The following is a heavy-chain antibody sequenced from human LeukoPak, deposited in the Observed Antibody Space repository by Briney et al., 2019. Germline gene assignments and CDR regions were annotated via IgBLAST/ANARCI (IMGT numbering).Heavy chain of an antibody. CDR2: FDPEDGET. V-gene: IGHV1-24*01. Sequence: ASVKVSCKVSGYTLTELSMHWVRQAPGKGLEWMGGFDPEDGETIYAQKFQGRVTMTEDTSTDTAYMELSSLRSEDTAVYYCATTYYYDSSGYYSEDYWGQGTLVTVSS. CDR3: ATTYYYDSSGYYSEDY. CDR1: GYTLTELS. J-gene: IGHJ4*02. D-gene: IGHD3-22*01.